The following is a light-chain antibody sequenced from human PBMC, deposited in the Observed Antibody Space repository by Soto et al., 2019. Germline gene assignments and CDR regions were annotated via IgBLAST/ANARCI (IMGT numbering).Light chain of an antibody. CDR1: SSDIGSYNL. CDR3: CSFGGSGTI. J-gene: IGLJ2*01. Sequence: QSALTQPASVSGSPGQSITISCNGTSSDIGSYNLVSWYQQHPGKAPKLMIYEGSKRASGVSNRFSGSKSGNTASLTVSGLQAEDEADNNCCSFGGSGTIFGGGTKLTVL. V-gene: IGLV2-23*01. CDR2: EGS.